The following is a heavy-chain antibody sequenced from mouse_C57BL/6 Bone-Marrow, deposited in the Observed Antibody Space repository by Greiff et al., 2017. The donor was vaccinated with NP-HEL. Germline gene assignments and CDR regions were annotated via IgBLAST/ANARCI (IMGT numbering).Heavy chain of an antibody. D-gene: IGHD2-13*01. CDR3: ARGLDGDDY. CDR1: GYTFTSYW. V-gene: IGHV1-55*01. CDR2: IYPGSGST. J-gene: IGHJ2*01. Sequence: QVQLQQPGAELVKPGASVKMSCKASGYTFTSYWITWVKQRPGQGLEWIGDIYPGSGSTNYNEKFKSKATLPVDTSPHTAYMQLSSMTYEDSGVYYCARGLDGDDYWGQGTTLTVSS.